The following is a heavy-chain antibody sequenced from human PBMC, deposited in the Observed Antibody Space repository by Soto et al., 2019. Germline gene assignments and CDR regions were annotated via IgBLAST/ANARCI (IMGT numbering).Heavy chain of an antibody. Sequence: SETLSLTCTVSGGSISTDYWSWIRQSPGKGLEWIGFIYYGGSTNYNPSLKSRVTISVDTPKNQFSLKLSSVTAADTAVYYCAKNWNWGSLVHWGQGTLVTVSP. J-gene: IGHJ4*02. CDR2: IYYGGST. CDR1: GGSISTDY. D-gene: IGHD7-27*01. V-gene: IGHV4-59*08. CDR3: AKNWNWGSLVH.